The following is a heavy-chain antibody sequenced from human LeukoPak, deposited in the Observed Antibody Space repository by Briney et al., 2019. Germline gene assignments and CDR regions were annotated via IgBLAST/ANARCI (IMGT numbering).Heavy chain of an antibody. V-gene: IGHV3-23*01. Sequence: GGSLRLSCAASGFTFSSYAMSWVRQAPGRGLGWVSAISGSGGSTYYADSVKGRFTISRDNAKNSLYLQMNSLRAEDTAVYYCARLSGSFGRYYFDYWGQGTLVTVSS. CDR1: GFTFSSYA. D-gene: IGHD1-26*01. CDR2: ISGSGGST. J-gene: IGHJ4*02. CDR3: ARLSGSFGRYYFDY.